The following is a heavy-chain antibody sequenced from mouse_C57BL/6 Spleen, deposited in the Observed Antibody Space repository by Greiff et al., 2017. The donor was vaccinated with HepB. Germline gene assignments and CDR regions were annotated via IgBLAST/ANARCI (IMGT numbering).Heavy chain of an antibody. J-gene: IGHJ2*01. CDR3: AREGSKNYFDY. Sequence: VQLQQPGAELVKPGASVKLSCKASGYTFTSYWMHWVKQRPGRGLEWIGRIDPNSGGTKYNEKFKSKATLTVDKPSSTAYMQLSSLTSEESAVYYCAREGSKNYFDYWGQGTTLTVSS. CDR2: IDPNSGGT. CDR1: GYTFTSYW. D-gene: IGHD2-5*01. V-gene: IGHV1-72*01.